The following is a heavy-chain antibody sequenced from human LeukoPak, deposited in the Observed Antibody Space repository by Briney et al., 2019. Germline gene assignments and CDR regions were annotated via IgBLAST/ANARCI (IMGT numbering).Heavy chain of an antibody. CDR1: GFTFSSYW. D-gene: IGHD6-19*01. CDR2: IRYDGSNK. CDR3: ASGGYSSGWGQSEADYYYYYYMDV. J-gene: IGHJ6*03. Sequence: PGGSLRLSCAASGFTFSSYWMSWVRQAPGKGLEWVAFIRYDGSNKYYADSVKGRFTISRDNSKNTLYLQMNSLRAEDTAVYYCASGGYSSGWGQSEADYYYYYYMDVWGKGTTVTVSS. V-gene: IGHV3-30*02.